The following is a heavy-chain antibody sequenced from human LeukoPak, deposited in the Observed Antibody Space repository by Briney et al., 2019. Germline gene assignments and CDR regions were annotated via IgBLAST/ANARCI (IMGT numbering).Heavy chain of an antibody. Sequence: SVKVSCKASGGTFSSYAISWVRQAPGQGLEWMGAIIPIFGTANYAQKFEGRVKINGDESKSTAYMELSSLRCEDTAVYYCARDDIAAAGIFDYWGQGTMVTVSS. CDR2: IIPIFGTA. CDR3: ARDDIAAAGIFDY. CDR1: GGTFSSYA. J-gene: IGHJ4*02. D-gene: IGHD6-13*01. V-gene: IGHV1-69*01.